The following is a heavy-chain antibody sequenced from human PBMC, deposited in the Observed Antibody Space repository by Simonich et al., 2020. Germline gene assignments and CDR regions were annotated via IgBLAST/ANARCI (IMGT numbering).Heavy chain of an antibody. CDR1: GGSFRGYY. Sequence: QVQLQQWGAGLLKPSETLSLTCAVYGGSFRGYYWSWSRQPPGKGLEWTGEINHSGSTNYNPSLKSRVTISVDTSKNQFSLKLSSVTAADTAVYYCARGLIGGSYYYWGQGTLVTVSS. D-gene: IGHD1-26*01. J-gene: IGHJ4*02. CDR3: ARGLIGGSYYY. CDR2: INHSGST. V-gene: IGHV4-34*01.